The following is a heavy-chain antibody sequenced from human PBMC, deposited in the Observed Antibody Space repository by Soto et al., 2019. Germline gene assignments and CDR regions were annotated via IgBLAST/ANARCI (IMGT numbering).Heavy chain of an antibody. D-gene: IGHD3-3*01. J-gene: IGHJ4*02. CDR2: IYHSGST. CDR1: GGSISSSSYY. V-gene: IGHV4-39*01. CDR3: ARKSGIWSAYYRFDS. Sequence: PSETLSLTCTVSGGSISSSSYYWGWIRQPPGKGLEWIGTIYHSGSTNYNPSLKSRVTISVGTSKNKFSLKLSSVTAADTAVYYCARKSGIWSAYYRFDSWGQGTLVTVSS.